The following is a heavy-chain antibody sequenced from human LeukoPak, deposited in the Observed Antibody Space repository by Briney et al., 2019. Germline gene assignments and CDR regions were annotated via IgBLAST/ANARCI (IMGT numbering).Heavy chain of an antibody. D-gene: IGHD2-21*01. Sequence: GGSLRLSCAASGFSFSSYAMSWVRQAPGKGREWVSAISGSGGSTYYADSVKGRFTISRDNSKNTLYLQMNSLRAEDTAVYYCAKGSSGDWEAFDIWGQGTMVTVSS. J-gene: IGHJ3*02. CDR3: AKGSSGDWEAFDI. V-gene: IGHV3-23*01. CDR1: GFSFSSYA. CDR2: ISGSGGST.